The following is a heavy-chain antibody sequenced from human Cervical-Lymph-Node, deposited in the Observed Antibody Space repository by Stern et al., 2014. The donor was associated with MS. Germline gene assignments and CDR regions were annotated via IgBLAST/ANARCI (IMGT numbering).Heavy chain of an antibody. CDR3: ARSYSSSWTHYFDY. J-gene: IGHJ4*02. D-gene: IGHD6-13*01. CDR1: GYTFTTYW. V-gene: IGHV5-51*01. CDR2: IYVGDSET. Sequence: EVHLVESGAEVKKPGESLKISCKGAGYTFTTYWIGWVRQMPGKGLEWMGIIYVGDSETRYSPSFQGQVTISADKSISTAYLHWRSLKASDTAMYYCARSYSSSWTHYFDYWGQGTLVTVSS.